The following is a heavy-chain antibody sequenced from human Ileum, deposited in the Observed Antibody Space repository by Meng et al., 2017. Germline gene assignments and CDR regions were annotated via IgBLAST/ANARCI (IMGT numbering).Heavy chain of an antibody. Sequence: GGSLRLSCAASGFTFSSYSMNWVRQAPGKGLEGVSSISSSSSYIYYADSVKGRFTISRDNAKNSLYLQMNSLRAEDTAVYYCARGRDPWTGSSGWYLEQNYGMDVWGQGTTVTVSS. J-gene: IGHJ6*01. CDR1: GFTFSSYS. CDR2: ISSSSSYI. V-gene: IGHV3-21*01. CDR3: ARGRDPWTGSSGWYLEQNYGMDV. D-gene: IGHD6-19*01.